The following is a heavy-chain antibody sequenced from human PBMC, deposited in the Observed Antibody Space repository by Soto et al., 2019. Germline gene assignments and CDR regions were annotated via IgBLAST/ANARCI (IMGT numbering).Heavy chain of an antibody. J-gene: IGHJ4*02. CDR3: AHREASDGGAQLFDY. V-gene: IGHV2-5*01. Sequence: QITLKESGPTLVKPTQTLTLTCTFSGFSLSTSGVGVGWIRQPPGKALEWLALIYWNDDKRYSPSLKSRLTITKDTPKNQVVLTMTNMDPVDTATYYCAHREASDGGAQLFDYWGQGTLVTVSS. D-gene: IGHD1-1*01. CDR1: GFSLSTSGVG. CDR2: IYWNDDK.